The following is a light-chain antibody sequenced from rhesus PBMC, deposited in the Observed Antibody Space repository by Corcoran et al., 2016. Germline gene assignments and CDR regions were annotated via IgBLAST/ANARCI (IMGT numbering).Light chain of an antibody. CDR3: HQYNNSPFT. J-gene: IGKJ3*01. CDR1: QGINHY. Sequence: DIQMMQSPSSLSASVGDTVTITCRASQGINHYLSWYQQKPGKAPKPLINYPSTLEKGDPSRVSGIGSGTDYTLTISSLQPEDIATYCCHQYNNSPFTFGPGTKLDIE. CDR2: YPS. V-gene: IGKV1-66*01.